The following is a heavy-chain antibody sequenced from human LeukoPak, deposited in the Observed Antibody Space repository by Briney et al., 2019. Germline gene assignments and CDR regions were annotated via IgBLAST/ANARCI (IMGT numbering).Heavy chain of an antibody. CDR1: GFTFSSYG. CDR3: AREGYDYVWGSYRQYYFDY. D-gene: IGHD3-16*02. J-gene: IGHJ4*02. V-gene: IGHV3-33*01. CDR2: IWYDGSNK. Sequence: PGGSLRLSCAASGFTFSSYGMHWVRQAPGKGLEWVAVIWYDGSNKYYADSLKGRFTISRDNSKNTLYLQMNSLRAEDTAVYYCAREGYDYVWGSYRQYYFDYWGQGTLVTVSS.